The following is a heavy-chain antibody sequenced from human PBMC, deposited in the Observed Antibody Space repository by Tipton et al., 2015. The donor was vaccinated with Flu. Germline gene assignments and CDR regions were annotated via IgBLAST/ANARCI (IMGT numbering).Heavy chain of an antibody. J-gene: IGHJ6*02. V-gene: IGHV1-18*01. Sequence: QLVQSGAEVKKPGASVRVSCKTSGYTLNTHGISWVRQAPGHGLEWMGWISPHTGATNYAQNFQGRVSMTTDTSTTTAYMDLRNLRPDDSAVYYCARHILWFGEGGMDVWGQGTTVSVSS. CDR1: GYTLNTHG. CDR3: ARHILWFGEGGMDV. CDR2: ISPHTGAT. D-gene: IGHD3-10*01.